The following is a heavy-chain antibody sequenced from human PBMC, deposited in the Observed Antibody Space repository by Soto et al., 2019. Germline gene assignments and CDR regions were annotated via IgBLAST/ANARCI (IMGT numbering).Heavy chain of an antibody. D-gene: IGHD3-3*01. V-gene: IGHV3-15*01. Sequence: GGSLRLSCAASGFTFSNYWMSWVRQAPEKGLEWVGRIKSKTDGGTTDYAAPVKGRFTISRDDSKNTLYLQMNSLKTEDTAVYYCTTPISRYYYYYGMDVWGQGTTVTVSS. CDR3: TTPISRYYYYYGMDV. CDR1: GFTFSNYW. CDR2: IKSKTDGGTT. J-gene: IGHJ6*02.